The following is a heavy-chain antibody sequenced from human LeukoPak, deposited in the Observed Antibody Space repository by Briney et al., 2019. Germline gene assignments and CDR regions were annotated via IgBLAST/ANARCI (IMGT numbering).Heavy chain of an antibody. J-gene: IGHJ4*02. CDR1: GYTFSGFY. D-gene: IGHD2-2*01. V-gene: IGHV1-46*01. CDR3: AREPPESYHFDY. Sequence: ASVKVSCKASGYTFSGFYVHWVRQAPGQGLEWMGIIKVSGGRTDYAQKFQGRVTMTRDMSTSTVYMGLSNLRSEDTAVYYCAREPPESYHFDYWGQGTLVTVSS. CDR2: IKVSGGRT.